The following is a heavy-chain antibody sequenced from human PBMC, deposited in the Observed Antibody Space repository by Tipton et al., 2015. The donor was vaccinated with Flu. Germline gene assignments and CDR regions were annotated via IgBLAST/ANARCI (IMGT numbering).Heavy chain of an antibody. Sequence: SLRLSCAASGFAFSIDWMSWVRQAPGKGLEWVAKIKEDGNQKYYVDSVRGRFTISRDNGKSLVYLQMDSLRVEDTATYYCARAGWGGYNSRASWGQGTQVIVSS. CDR1: GFAFSIDW. V-gene: IGHV3-7*01. D-gene: IGHD5-24*01. J-gene: IGHJ4*02. CDR2: IKEDGNQK. CDR3: ARAGWGGYNSRAS.